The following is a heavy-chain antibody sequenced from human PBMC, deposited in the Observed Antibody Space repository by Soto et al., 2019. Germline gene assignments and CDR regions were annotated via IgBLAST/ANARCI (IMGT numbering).Heavy chain of an antibody. CDR1: GFTFSDHY. CDR3: ARLRLTGYFDY. CDR2: ISTSSSYT. Sequence: QVQLVESGGGLVKPGGSLRLSCVASGFTFSDHYMTWIRQAPGKGLEWLSYISTSSSYTNYADSVKGRFTISRDNAMNSLHVQMNSLRAEDTAVYYCARLRLTGYFDYWGQGTLVTVSS. J-gene: IGHJ4*02. V-gene: IGHV3-11*05.